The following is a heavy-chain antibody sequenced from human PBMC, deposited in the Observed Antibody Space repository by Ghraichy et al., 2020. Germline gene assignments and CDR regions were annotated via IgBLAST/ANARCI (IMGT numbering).Heavy chain of an antibody. CDR2: ISGSGGST. CDR1: RYNFSNYA. V-gene: IGHV3-23*01. D-gene: IGHD2-2*01. Sequence: GESLNISCAASRYNFSNYAMTWVRQAPGKGLEWVSAISGSGGSTYYADSGKGRFTISRDNSKNTLYLQMNSLRAADTAVYYCAKLFPRIVVVPAAGMDVWGQGTPVTVSS. CDR3: AKLFPRIVVVPAAGMDV. J-gene: IGHJ6*02.